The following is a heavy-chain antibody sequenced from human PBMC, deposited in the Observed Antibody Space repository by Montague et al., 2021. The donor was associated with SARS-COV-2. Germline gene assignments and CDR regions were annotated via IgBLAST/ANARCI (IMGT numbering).Heavy chain of an antibody. V-gene: IGHV4-39*01. J-gene: IGHJ4*02. CDR2: ISNGGRT. CDR3: ARHRRYDVVTYYPGF. D-gene: IGHD3-9*01. Sequence: SETLSLTCSVSGGSFDSDNFFWGWIRQPPGKRLEWIGVISNGGRTFDNPSLKSRVTISVPTSRNQLSLNVKTVTAADTAVYYCARHRRYDVVTYYPGFWGQGILVTVSA. CDR1: GGSFDSDNFF.